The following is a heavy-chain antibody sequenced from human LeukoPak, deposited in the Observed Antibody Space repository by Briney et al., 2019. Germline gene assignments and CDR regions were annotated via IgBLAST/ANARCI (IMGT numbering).Heavy chain of an antibody. CDR2: IKSKTDGGTT. J-gene: IGHJ4*02. CDR1: GFTFSDYY. Sequence: GGSLRLSCAASGFTFSDYYMSWIRQAPGKGLEWVGRIKSKTDGGTTDYAAPVKGRFTISRDDSKNTLYLQMNSLKTEDTAVYYCTTDTRWFGELLYSDYWGQGTLVTVSS. CDR3: TTDTRWFGELLYSDY. V-gene: IGHV3-15*01. D-gene: IGHD3-10*01.